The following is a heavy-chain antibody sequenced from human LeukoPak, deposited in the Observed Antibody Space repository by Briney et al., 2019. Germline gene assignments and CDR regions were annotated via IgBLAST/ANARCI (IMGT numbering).Heavy chain of an antibody. V-gene: IGHV1-18*01. J-gene: IGHJ1*01. D-gene: IGHD3-10*01. CDR2: ISAYNGNT. CDR1: GYTFTSYG. Sequence: GASVKVSCKASGYTFTSYGISWVRRAPGQGLEWMGWISAYNGNTNYAQKLQGRVTMTTDTSTSTAYMELRSLRSDDTAVYYCARDTRAPNYYGSGSPEYFQHWGQGTLVTVSS. CDR3: ARDTRAPNYYGSGSPEYFQH.